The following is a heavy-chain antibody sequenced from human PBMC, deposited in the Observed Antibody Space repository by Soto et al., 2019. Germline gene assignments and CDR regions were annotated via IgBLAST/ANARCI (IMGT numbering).Heavy chain of an antibody. J-gene: IGHJ6*02. Sequence: QVQLVQSGAEVKKPGASVKVSCKASGYTFTSYGISWVRQAPGQGLEWMGWISAYNGNTNYAQKLQGRVTMTTDTSTSTVDKELRSMRPDDTAVYYCSRWGRVGGAVMDVWGQGSTVTGSS. D-gene: IGHD3-16*01. CDR3: SRWGRVGGAVMDV. CDR1: GYTFTSYG. V-gene: IGHV1-18*01. CDR2: ISAYNGNT.